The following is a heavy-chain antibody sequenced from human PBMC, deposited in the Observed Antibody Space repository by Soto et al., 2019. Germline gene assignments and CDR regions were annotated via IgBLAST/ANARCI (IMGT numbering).Heavy chain of an antibody. CDR3: ARGVRWASWRYMDV. Sequence: SETLSLTCAVYGGSFSGYYWSWIRQPPGKGLEWIGEINHSGSTNYNPSLKSRVTISVDTSKNQFSLKLSSVTAADTAVYYCARGVRWASWRYMDVWGKGTTVTVSS. CDR1: GGSFSGYY. D-gene: IGHD2-2*01. V-gene: IGHV4-34*01. J-gene: IGHJ6*03. CDR2: INHSGST.